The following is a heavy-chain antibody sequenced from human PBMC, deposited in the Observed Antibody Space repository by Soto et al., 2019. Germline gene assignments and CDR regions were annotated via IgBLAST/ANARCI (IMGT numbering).Heavy chain of an antibody. J-gene: IGHJ5*02. V-gene: IGHV1-69*01. CDR2: IIPMFGTP. Sequence: QVQLVQSGAEVKKPGSSVRVSCTASGGTFSSDSVSWVRQARGEGLEWLGGIIPMFGTPTYSEKFQGRITITADQSASTVYLELRTLRSEDTALYFCAREGGRVGPVETYGDAYNWFAPWGPGTQVTVSS. D-gene: IGHD4-17*01. CDR1: GGTFSSDS. CDR3: AREGGRVGPVETYGDAYNWFAP.